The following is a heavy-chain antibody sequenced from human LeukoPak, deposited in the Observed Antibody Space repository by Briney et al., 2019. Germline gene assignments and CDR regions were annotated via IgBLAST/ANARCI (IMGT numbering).Heavy chain of an antibody. CDR1: GFTLSGYG. D-gene: IGHD3-22*01. CDR2: IWYDGSND. CDR3: ARSIPRYDGSAYYPDY. Sequence: PGGSLRLSCAASGFTLSGYGMHWVRQAPGKGLEWVAVIWYDGSNDDYADSVKGRFTISRDNSKSTLYLQMNSLRAEDTAIYYCARSIPRYDGSAYYPDYWGQGTLVTVSS. J-gene: IGHJ4*02. V-gene: IGHV3-33*01.